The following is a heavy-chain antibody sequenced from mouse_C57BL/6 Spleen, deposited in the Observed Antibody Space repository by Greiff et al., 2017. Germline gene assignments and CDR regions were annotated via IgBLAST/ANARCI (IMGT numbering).Heavy chain of an antibody. CDR2: ISDGGSYT. CDR3: ARTGYYGSSYNAMDY. Sequence: EVKLVESGGGLVKPGGSLKLSCAASGFTFSSYALSWVRQTPEKRLEWVATISDGGSYTYYPDNVKGRFTISRDNAKNNLYLQMSHLKSGDTAMYYCARTGYYGSSYNAMDYWGQGTSVTVSS. J-gene: IGHJ4*01. V-gene: IGHV5-4*03. CDR1: GFTFSSYA. D-gene: IGHD1-1*01.